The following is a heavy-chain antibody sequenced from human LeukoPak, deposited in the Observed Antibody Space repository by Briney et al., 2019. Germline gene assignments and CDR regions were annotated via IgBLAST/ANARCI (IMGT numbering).Heavy chain of an antibody. Sequence: GGSLRLSCAASGFTFSSYVMTWVRQAPGKGLEWVAAVSPDGNSKYYTDSVKGRFTISRDLSRDALYLEMNSLRPEDTALYYCARGTYSSSRCDVFDMWGQGTMVTVSS. J-gene: IGHJ3*02. CDR2: VSPDGNSK. V-gene: IGHV3-30-3*01. CDR1: GFTFSSYV. D-gene: IGHD6-13*01. CDR3: ARGTYSSSRCDVFDM.